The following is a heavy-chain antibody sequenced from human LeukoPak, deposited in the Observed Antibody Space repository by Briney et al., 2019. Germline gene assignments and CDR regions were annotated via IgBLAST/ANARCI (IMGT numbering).Heavy chain of an antibody. CDR3: ARKESGSNYYFDY. CDR1: GNSISSGYY. D-gene: IGHD2-15*01. V-gene: IGHV4-38-2*02. J-gene: IGHJ4*02. CDR2: MYHSGNT. Sequence: PSETLSLTCTVSGNSISSGYYWDWIRQPPGKGLEWIGSMYHSGNTYYNPSLKSRVTISVDTSKNQFSLKLSSVTAADTAVYYCARKESGSNYYFDYWGQGTLVTVPS.